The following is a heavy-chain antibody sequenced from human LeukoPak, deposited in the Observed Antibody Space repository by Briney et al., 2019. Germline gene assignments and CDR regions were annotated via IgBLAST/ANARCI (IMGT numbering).Heavy chain of an antibody. CDR1: GGSISSSNW. D-gene: IGHD3-16*02. J-gene: IGHJ4*02. V-gene: IGHV4-4*02. CDR2: IYHTGST. CDR3: ARSIMITFGGVIAHDY. Sequence: PSGTLSLTCAVSGGSISSSNWWSWVRQPPGKGLEWIGEIYHTGSTNYNPSLESRVTMSVDKSKNQFSLKLSSVTAADTAVYYCARSIMITFGGVIAHDYWGQGTLVTVSS.